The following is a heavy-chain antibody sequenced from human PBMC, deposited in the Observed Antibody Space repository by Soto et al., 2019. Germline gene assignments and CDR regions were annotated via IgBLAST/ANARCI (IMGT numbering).Heavy chain of an antibody. V-gene: IGHV4-59*01. CDR2: IYYSGST. Sequence: QVQLQESGPGLVKPSETLSLTCTVSGGSISSYYWSWIRQPPGKGLEWIGYIYYSGSTDYDPSLTSXVXIXXDTSTNQFALKLSSVTAADTAVYYCASRWGTYFDFWGQGPLVTVSS. CDR1: GGSISSYY. CDR3: ASRWGTYFDF. D-gene: IGHD7-27*01. J-gene: IGHJ4*02.